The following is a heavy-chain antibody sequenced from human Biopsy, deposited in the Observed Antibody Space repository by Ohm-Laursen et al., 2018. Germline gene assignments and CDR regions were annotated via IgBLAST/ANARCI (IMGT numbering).Heavy chain of an antibody. CDR2: INQAGTT. CDR3: GNEVHGRDY. Sequence: TLSLTCAVFGKTFGDYQWSWIRQPPGKGLEWIGQINQAGTTNYNPSLKSRVSISADASKHEFSLRLTSVTAADTAVYLCGNEVHGRDYWGLGAQVTVSS. CDR1: GKTFGDYQ. J-gene: IGHJ4*02. V-gene: IGHV4-34*08. D-gene: IGHD2-15*01.